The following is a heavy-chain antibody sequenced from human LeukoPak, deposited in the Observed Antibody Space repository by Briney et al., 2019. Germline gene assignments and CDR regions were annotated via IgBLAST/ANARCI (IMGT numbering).Heavy chain of an antibody. CDR3: ARDRGELLPDYFDY. CDR1: GFTFSAYN. J-gene: IGHJ4*02. D-gene: IGHD1-26*01. Sequence: GGSLRLSCVASGFTFSAYNIHWVRQAPGEGLEWVANIKQDGSEEYYVDSVKGRFTISRDNAKNSLYLQMNSLRAEDTAVYYCARDRGELLPDYFDYWGQGTLVTVSS. CDR2: IKQDGSEE. V-gene: IGHV3-7*03.